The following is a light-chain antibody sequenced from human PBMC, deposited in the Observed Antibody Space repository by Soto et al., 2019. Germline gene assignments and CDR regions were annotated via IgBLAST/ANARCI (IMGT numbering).Light chain of an antibody. J-gene: IGLJ2*01. V-gene: IGLV1-40*01. Sequence: QSVLTQPPSVSGAPGQRVTISCTGSSSNIGAGYDVHWYQQLPGRAPNLLIYSNTHRPSGVPHRSSGSKSGTSASLAITGLPAEDEADYCCLSFDSSLSVVFGGGTKLTVL. CDR2: SNT. CDR3: LSFDSSLSVV. CDR1: SSNIGAGYD.